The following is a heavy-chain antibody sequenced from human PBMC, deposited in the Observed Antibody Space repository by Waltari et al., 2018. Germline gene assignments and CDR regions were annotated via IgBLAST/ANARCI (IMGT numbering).Heavy chain of an antibody. CDR2: ISYDGSKK. D-gene: IGHD5-12*01. V-gene: IGHV3-30*07. CDR3: AREGYSGHLDP. J-gene: IGHJ5*02. CDR1: GFSFNSFA. Sequence: QAQLVESGGGAVQPGRSLRLSCAASGFSFNSFALHWVRQAPGKGPEWLAVISYDGSKKFYAESVKGRFTISRDNSKNVVYLQVDSLRPEDTAVYYCAREGYSGHLDPWGQGTLVTVSS.